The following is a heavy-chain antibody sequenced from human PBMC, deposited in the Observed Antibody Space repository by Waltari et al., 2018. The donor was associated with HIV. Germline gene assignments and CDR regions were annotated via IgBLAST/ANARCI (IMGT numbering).Heavy chain of an antibody. D-gene: IGHD2-15*01. CDR2: IWYDGTKN. J-gene: IGHJ6*02. CDR1: GFTFSSYG. Sequence: QVQLVESGGGVVQPGRSLRLSCAASGFTFSSYGMHWVRQAPGKGLDGVAVIWYDGTKNYYADSVKGRFTISRDNSKNTLYLQMNSLRAEDTAVYYCARDRSEGGGYYYYGLDVWGQGTTVTVSS. V-gene: IGHV3-33*01. CDR3: ARDRSEGGGYYYYGLDV.